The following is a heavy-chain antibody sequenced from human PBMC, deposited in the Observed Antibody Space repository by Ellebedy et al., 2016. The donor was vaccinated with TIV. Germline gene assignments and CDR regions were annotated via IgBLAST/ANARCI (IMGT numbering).Heavy chain of an antibody. J-gene: IGHJ6*03. Sequence: SETLSLXXAVYGGSFSGYYWSWIRQPPGKGLEWIGEINHSGSTNYNPSLKSRVTISVDTSKNQFSLKLSSVTAADTAVYYCARAPYYDFWSGAGFYYYYYMDVWGKGTTVTVSS. D-gene: IGHD3-3*01. CDR3: ARAPYYDFWSGAGFYYYYYMDV. CDR2: INHSGST. V-gene: IGHV4-34*01. CDR1: GGSFSGYY.